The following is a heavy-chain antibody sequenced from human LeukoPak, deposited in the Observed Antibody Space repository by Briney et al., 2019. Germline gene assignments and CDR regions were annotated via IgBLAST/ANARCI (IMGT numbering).Heavy chain of an antibody. CDR2: ISSSSSYI. CDR1: GFTPSSYS. CDR3: AREGDYDYVWGSYRPPTTRAFDI. V-gene: IGHV3-21*01. D-gene: IGHD3-16*02. Sequence: GGSLRLSPAASGFTPSSYSMNWVPEAPGKGREWVSSISSSSSYIYYADSVKGRFTISRDNAKNSLYLQMNSLRAEDTAVYYCAREGDYDYVWGSYRPPTTRAFDIWGQGTMVTVSS. J-gene: IGHJ3*02.